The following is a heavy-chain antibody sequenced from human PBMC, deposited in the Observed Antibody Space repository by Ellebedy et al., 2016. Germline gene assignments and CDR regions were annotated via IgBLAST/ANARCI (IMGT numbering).Heavy chain of an antibody. Sequence: ASVKVSCKASGYTFTSYGVSWVRQTPGQGLEWMGWISAYNGNTNYAQKLQGRVTMTTDTSTSTAYMELRSRRSDDTAVYYCARDSRVTFGGLIVYFDFWGQGTLVTVSS. CDR3: ARDSRVTFGGLIVYFDF. J-gene: IGHJ4*02. V-gene: IGHV1-18*01. CDR2: ISAYNGNT. D-gene: IGHD3-16*02. CDR1: GYTFTSYG.